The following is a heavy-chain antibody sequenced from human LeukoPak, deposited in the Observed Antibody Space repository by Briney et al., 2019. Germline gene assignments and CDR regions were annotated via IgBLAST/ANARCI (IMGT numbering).Heavy chain of an antibody. CDR2: IKQDGSEK. Sequence: GGSLRLSCAASGFTFSRYWMSWVRQPPGKGLQWVAIIKQDGSEKYYVDSVKGRFTISRDNAKNSLFLQMHSLRAEDTAVYYCARVGAVAGTVLDYWGQGTLVTVSS. J-gene: IGHJ4*02. CDR1: GFTFSRYW. V-gene: IGHV3-7*01. D-gene: IGHD6-19*01. CDR3: ARVGAVAGTVLDY.